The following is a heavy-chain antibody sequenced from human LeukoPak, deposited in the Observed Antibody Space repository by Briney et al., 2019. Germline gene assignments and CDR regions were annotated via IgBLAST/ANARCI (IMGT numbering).Heavy chain of an antibody. CDR2: IGRYGVTT. J-gene: IGHJ6*02. V-gene: IGHV3-48*03. CDR3: ATLSDRNFYYSYGLDV. CDR1: GFTLSTYE. Sequence: PGGSLRLSCAASGFTLSTYEMNWVRQAPGKGLVWVAYIGRYGVTTYYADSVKGRFTISGDNAKNSLNLQMNSLRAEDTAVYYCATLSDRNFYYSYGLDVWGQGTTVTVS. D-gene: IGHD1-14*01.